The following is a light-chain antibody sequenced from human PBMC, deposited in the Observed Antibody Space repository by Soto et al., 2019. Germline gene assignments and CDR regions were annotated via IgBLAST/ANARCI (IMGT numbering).Light chain of an antibody. J-gene: IGKJ4*01. CDR2: DAT. V-gene: IGKV1-16*01. Sequence: DIQMTQSPSSLSASVGDRVTIICRASQNINSYLAWFQQKPGNAPKSLIYDATSLQSGVPSRFSGSGSGTDFSLTISSLPPEDAATYYCQQYERYNPSFGGGTKLEI. CDR1: QNINSY. CDR3: QQYERYNPS.